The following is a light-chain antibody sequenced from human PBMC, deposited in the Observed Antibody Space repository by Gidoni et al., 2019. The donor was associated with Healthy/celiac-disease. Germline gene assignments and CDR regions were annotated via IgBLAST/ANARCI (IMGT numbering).Light chain of an antibody. V-gene: IGKV2-28*01. J-gene: IGKJ1*01. CDR1: QSLLHSNGYNY. CDR3: IQALQTPPWT. CDR2: LGS. Sequence: DIVMTQSPLSLPVTPGEPASFSCRSSQSLLHSNGYNYFDWYLQKPGQPPQLLIYLGSNRASGVPDRFSGSRSGTDFTLKISRVEAEDVGVYYCIQALQTPPWTFGQGTKVEIK.